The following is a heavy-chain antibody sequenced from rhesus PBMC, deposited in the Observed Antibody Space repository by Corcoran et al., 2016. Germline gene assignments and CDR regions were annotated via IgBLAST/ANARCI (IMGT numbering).Heavy chain of an antibody. CDR1: GFTFNSYD. CDR2: ISYICQTM. J-gene: IGHJ4*01. Sequence: EVQLVESGGGLVQPGRSLRLSCTASGFTFNSYDMSWVRQAPGKVLEWFSYISYICQTMYYADDVKGRFTISRDNSKNSLSLQMSSLRSEDTAVYYCTRRGTAGNYRNNYFDHWGQGVLVTVSS. CDR3: TRRGTAGNYRNNYFDH. V-gene: IGHV3-136*01. D-gene: IGHD4-17*01.